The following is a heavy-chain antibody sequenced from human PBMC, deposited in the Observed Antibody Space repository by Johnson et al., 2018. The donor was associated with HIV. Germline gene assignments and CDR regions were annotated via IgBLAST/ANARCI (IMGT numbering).Heavy chain of an antibody. V-gene: IGHV3-30*04. CDR1: GFTFSSYA. CDR2: ISYDGSEK. Sequence: QVQLVESGGGVVQPGRSLRLSCAASGFTFSSYAMHWVRQAPGKGLEWVAVISYDGSEKYFADSVKGRFTISRDNAKNSLYLQMHSLRAEDTAVYYCVCLRAWTFDIWGQGTMVTVSS. CDR3: VCLRAWTFDI. D-gene: IGHD3-10*01. J-gene: IGHJ3*02.